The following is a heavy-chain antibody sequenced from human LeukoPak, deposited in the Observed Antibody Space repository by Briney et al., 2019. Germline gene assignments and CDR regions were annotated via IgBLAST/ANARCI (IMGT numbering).Heavy chain of an antibody. CDR3: AREGHCSSTNCYFSFDY. V-gene: IGHV1-2*02. Sequence: ASVKVSCKASGYTFTGRYEHWVRQAPGQGLEWMGWINPNSGGTNYAQKFQGRVTMTRDTSISTAYMELSRLRSDDTAVYYCAREGHCSSTNCYFSFDYWGQGTLVTVSS. J-gene: IGHJ4*02. D-gene: IGHD2-2*01. CDR2: INPNSGGT. CDR1: GYTFTGRY.